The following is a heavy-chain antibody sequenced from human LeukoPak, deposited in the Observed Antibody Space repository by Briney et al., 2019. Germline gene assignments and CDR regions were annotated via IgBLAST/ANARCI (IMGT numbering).Heavy chain of an antibody. CDR3: ARDLWGWGSDYLDY. D-gene: IGHD4/OR15-4a*01. CDR1: GYTFTDYY. CDR2: ISPNSGAT. Sequence: GASVKVSCKASGYTFTDYYVHWVRLVPGQGLEWMGRISPNSGATNYAEKFRGRVTMARDTSINTVYMEMSSLRSDDTAVYYCARDLWGWGSDYLDYWGQGTLATVSS. J-gene: IGHJ4*02. V-gene: IGHV1-2*06.